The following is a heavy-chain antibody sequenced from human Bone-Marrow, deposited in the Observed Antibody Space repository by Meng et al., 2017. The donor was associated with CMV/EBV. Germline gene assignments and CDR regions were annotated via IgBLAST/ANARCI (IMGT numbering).Heavy chain of an antibody. CDR3: AREGRGGLPLGFGMDV. CDR2: ISYDGSNK. D-gene: IGHD5/OR15-5a*01. Sequence: GESLKISCAASGFTFSDYYMNWIRQAPGKGLEWVAVISYDGSNKYYADSVKGRFTISRDNSKNTLYLQMNSLRAEDTAVYYCAREGRGGLPLGFGMDVWGQGTTVTVSS. V-gene: IGHV3-30*03. CDR1: GFTFSDYY. J-gene: IGHJ6*02.